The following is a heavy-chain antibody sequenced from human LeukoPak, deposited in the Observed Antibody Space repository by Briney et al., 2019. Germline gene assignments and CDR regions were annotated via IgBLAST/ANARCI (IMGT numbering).Heavy chain of an antibody. V-gene: IGHV3-33*01. D-gene: IGHD2-2*01. CDR2: IWYDGSNK. J-gene: IGHJ4*02. CDR3: AREGYCSSTSCYDFDY. CDR1: GFTFSNYG. Sequence: GRSLRLSCAASGFTFSNYGMHWVRQAPGKGLEWVAVIWYDGSNKYYADSVKGRFTISRDNSKNTLYLQMNSLRAEDTAVYYCAREGYCSSTSCYDFDYWGQGTLVTVSS.